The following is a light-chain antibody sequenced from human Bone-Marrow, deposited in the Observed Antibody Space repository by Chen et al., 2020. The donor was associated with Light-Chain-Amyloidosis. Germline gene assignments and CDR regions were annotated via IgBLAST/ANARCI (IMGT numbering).Light chain of an antibody. Sequence: SYVLPQPSSVSVVPGPTATTPCGGNNIGSISVHWYQQPPGQAPLLVVYDDSDRPSGIPERLSGANSGNTATLTRSRVEAGDEADYYCQVWDRSSDRPVFGGGTKLTVL. CDR1: NIGSIS. J-gene: IGLJ3*02. CDR3: QVWDRSSDRPV. V-gene: IGLV3-21*02. CDR2: DDS.